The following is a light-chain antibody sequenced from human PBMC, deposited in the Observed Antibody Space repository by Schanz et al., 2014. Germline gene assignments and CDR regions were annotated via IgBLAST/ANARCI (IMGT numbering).Light chain of an antibody. CDR1: SSDVGSYNR. J-gene: IGLJ3*02. V-gene: IGLV2-18*02. Sequence: QSALTQPPSVSGSPGQSVTISCTGTSSDVGSYNRVSWYQQPPGTAPKLMIYEVTNRPSGVPDRFSGSKSGNTAFLTITGLQAGDEADYHCCSLTSTSTWVFGGGTKLTVL. CDR2: EVT. CDR3: CSLTSTSTWV.